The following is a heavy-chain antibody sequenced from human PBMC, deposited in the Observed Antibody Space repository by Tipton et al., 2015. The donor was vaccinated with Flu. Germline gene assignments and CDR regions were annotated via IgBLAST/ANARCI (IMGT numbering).Heavy chain of an antibody. V-gene: IGHV4-38-2*02. CDR3: ARGDGYNFDY. CDR1: GYSISSGFY. CDR2: IYHSGST. J-gene: IGHJ4*02. D-gene: IGHD5-24*01. Sequence: TLSLTCTVSGYSISSGFYWGWIRHPPGKGLEWIGNIYHSGSTFYNPSLKSRVTISVDTSKNQFSLKLSSVTAADTAAYYCARGDGYNFDYWGQGTLVTVSS.